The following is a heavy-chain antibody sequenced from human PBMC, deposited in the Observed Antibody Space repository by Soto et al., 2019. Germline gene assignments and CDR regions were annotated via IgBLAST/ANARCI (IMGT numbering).Heavy chain of an antibody. CDR1: GSTFTSYG. V-gene: IGHV1-18*01. CDR3: ARGPEDSHYDLYFDY. J-gene: IGHJ4*02. D-gene: IGHD4-4*01. Sequence: QVQLVQSGAEVKKPGASVKVSCKASGSTFTSYGISWVRQAPGQGLEWMGWISAYNGNTNYAPKLQGRVTKTTDTHTSDAYMERRGLRSDDTAVYYCARGPEDSHYDLYFDYWGQGTLVTVSS. CDR2: ISAYNGNT.